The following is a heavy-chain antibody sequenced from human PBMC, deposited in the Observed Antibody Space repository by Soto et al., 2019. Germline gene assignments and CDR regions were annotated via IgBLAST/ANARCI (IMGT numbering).Heavy chain of an antibody. CDR1: GLTFGSRA. J-gene: IGHJ4*02. Sequence: GALRLSCVASGLTFGSRAMSWVRQAPGEGLQWVSTITDTGGDAKYADSVRGRFVISRDNSKKTLYLQMTSLTAEDSAMYFCARGSTDSYPGSRIFDFWGRGTLVTVSS. D-gene: IGHD3-10*01. CDR3: ARGSTDSYPGSRIFDF. V-gene: IGHV3-23*01. CDR2: ITDTGGDA.